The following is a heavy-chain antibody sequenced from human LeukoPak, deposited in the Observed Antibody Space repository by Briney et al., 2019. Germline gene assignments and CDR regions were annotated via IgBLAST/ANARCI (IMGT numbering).Heavy chain of an antibody. D-gene: IGHD3-3*01. CDR3: ARVRGPALGWSGYYSVREQGGTFDI. J-gene: IGHJ3*02. Sequence: GASVKVSCKASGYTFTSYGISWVRQAPGQGLEWMGWISAYNGNTNYAQKLQGRVTMTTDTSTSTAYMELRSLRSDDTAVYYCARVRGPALGWSGYYSVREQGGTFDIWGQGTMVTVSS. V-gene: IGHV1-18*01. CDR1: GYTFTSYG. CDR2: ISAYNGNT.